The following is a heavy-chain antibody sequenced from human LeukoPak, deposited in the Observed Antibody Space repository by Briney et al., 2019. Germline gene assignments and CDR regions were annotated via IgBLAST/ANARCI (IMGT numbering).Heavy chain of an antibody. J-gene: IGHJ4*02. CDR2: ISSNGGST. Sequence: GGSLRLSCSASGFTFSIYALHWVRQAPGKGLEYVSAISSNGGSTYYADSVKGRFTISRDNSKNTLYLQMSSLRADDTAVYYCVKAPASYGTQGHFDYWGQGTLVTVSS. D-gene: IGHD4-17*01. CDR3: VKAPASYGTQGHFDY. V-gene: IGHV3-64D*06. CDR1: GFTFSIYA.